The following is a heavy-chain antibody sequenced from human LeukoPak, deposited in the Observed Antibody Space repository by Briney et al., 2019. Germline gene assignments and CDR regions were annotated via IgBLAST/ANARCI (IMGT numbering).Heavy chain of an antibody. CDR3: ARSAEQWLGKAFDY. J-gene: IGHJ4*02. CDR1: GXSMSSNY. V-gene: IGHV4-59*12. CDR2: IYHSGNT. Sequence: PSETLSLTCNVSGXSMSSNYWSWIRQPPGKGLEWIGYIYHSGNTNYSPSLKSRVTMSVDTSKSQFSLKLSSVTAADTAVYYCARSAEQWLGKAFDYWGQGTLVTVSS. D-gene: IGHD6-19*01.